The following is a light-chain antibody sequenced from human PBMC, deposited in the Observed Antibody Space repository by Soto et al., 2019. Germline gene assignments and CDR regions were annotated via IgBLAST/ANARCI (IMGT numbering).Light chain of an antibody. V-gene: IGKV3D-20*02. CDR3: QQRSNWPIT. CDR1: QSVSSSY. Sequence: EIVLTQSPGTLSLSLGERATLSCRASQSVSSSYLAWYQQKPGQAPRLLIYDASNRATGIPARFSGSGSGTDFTLTISSLEPEDFAVYYCQQRSNWPITFGQGTRLEIK. CDR2: DAS. J-gene: IGKJ5*01.